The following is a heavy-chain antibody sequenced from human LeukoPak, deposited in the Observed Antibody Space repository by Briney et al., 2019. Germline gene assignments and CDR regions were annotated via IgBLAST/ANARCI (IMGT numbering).Heavy chain of an antibody. CDR3: ARDFEGEAFDI. D-gene: IGHD3-16*01. J-gene: IGHJ3*02. V-gene: IGHV4-30-4*01. Sequence: PSQTLSLTCTVSGGSISSADYHWSWIRQPPGEGLEWIGYIYYTGRTSYNPSLKSRVTISVDTSKNQFSLKLSSVTAADTAVYYCARDFEGEAFDIWGQGTMVTVSS. CDR2: IYYTGRT. CDR1: GGSISSADYH.